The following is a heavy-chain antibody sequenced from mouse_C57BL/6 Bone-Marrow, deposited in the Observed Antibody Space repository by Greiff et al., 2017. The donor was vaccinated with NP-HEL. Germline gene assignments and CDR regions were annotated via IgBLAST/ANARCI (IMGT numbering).Heavy chain of an antibody. Sequence: QVHVKQPGAELVKPGASVKLSCKASGYTFTSYWMHWVKQRPGRGLEWIGRIDPNSGGTKYNEKFKSKATLTVDKPSSTAYMQLSSLTSEDSAVYYCARCLLRNYYAMDYWGQGTSVTVSS. CDR2: IDPNSGGT. D-gene: IGHD1-1*01. CDR1: GYTFTSYW. CDR3: ARCLLRNYYAMDY. J-gene: IGHJ4*01. V-gene: IGHV1-72*01.